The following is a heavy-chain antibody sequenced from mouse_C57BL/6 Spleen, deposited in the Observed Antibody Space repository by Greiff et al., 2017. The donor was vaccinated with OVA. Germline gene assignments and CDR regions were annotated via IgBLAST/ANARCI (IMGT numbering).Heavy chain of an antibody. V-gene: IGHV1-15*01. Sequence: VQLQQSGAELVRPGASVTLSCKASGYTFTDYEMHWVQQTPVHGLEWIGAIDPETGGTAYNQKFKGKATLTVDTSSSTAYMQLSSLTSEDSAVYYGARSGVYPYAMDYWGQGTSVTVSS. D-gene: IGHD2-1*01. CDR2: IDPETGGT. CDR1: GYTFTDYE. J-gene: IGHJ4*01. CDR3: ARSGVYPYAMDY.